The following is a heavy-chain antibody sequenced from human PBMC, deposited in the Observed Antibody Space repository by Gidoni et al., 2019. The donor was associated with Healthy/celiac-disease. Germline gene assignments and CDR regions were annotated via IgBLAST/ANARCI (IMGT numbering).Heavy chain of an antibody. CDR3: ARGGSSGWYMGWYFDL. V-gene: IGHV4-59*01. J-gene: IGHJ2*01. Sequence: QVQLQESGPGLVKPSETLSLTCTVSGGSISSYYWSWIRQPPGKGLEWIGYIYYSGSTNYNPSLKSRVTISVDTSKNQFSLKLSSVTAADTAVYYCARGGSSGWYMGWYFDLWGRGTLVTVSS. CDR1: GGSISSYY. CDR2: IYYSGST. D-gene: IGHD6-19*01.